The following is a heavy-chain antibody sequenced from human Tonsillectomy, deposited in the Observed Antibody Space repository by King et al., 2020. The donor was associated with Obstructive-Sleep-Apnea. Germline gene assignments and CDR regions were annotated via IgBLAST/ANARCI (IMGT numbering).Heavy chain of an antibody. V-gene: IGHV4-38-2*02. Sequence: QLQESGPGLVKPSETLSLTCTVSGYSISSGYYWGWIRQPPGKGLEWIGSIYHSGSTYYNPSLKSRVTISVDTSKNQFSLKLSSVTAADTAVYYCARSLRFGESMRSHFDYWGQGTLVTVSS. CDR3: ARSLRFGESMRSHFDY. CDR1: GYSISSGYY. CDR2: IYHSGST. J-gene: IGHJ4*02. D-gene: IGHD3-10*01.